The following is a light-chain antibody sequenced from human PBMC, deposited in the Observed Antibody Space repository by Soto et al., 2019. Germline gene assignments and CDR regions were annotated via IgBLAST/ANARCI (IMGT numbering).Light chain of an antibody. J-gene: IGKJ1*01. Sequence: DIQMTQSPSTLSTSVGDRVTITCRASQTISSWLAWYQQKPGKAPKLLIYKASTLKSGVPSRFSGSGSGTEFTLTISSXQPDDFATYYCQHYNSYSEAFGQGTKVDIK. CDR2: KAS. CDR1: QTISSW. V-gene: IGKV1-5*03. CDR3: QHYNSYSEA.